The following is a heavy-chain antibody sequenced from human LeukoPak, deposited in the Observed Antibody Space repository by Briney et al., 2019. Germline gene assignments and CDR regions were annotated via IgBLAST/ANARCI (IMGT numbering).Heavy chain of an antibody. J-gene: IGHJ4*02. CDR2: ISGSGGTT. CDR1: GFSFSTSA. D-gene: IGHD3-16*01. Sequence: GGSLRLSCAASGFSFSTSAMTWVRQAPGKGLEWVSKISGSGGTTYYADSVKGRFTISRDNSKNTLYLQMHSLRAEDTAVYYCAKEQRALDYVPLGGFDYWGQGTLVTVSS. CDR3: AKEQRALDYVPLGGFDY. V-gene: IGHV3-23*01.